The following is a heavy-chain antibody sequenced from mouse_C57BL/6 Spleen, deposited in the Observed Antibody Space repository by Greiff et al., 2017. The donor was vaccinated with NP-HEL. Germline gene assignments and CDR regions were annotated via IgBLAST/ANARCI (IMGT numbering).Heavy chain of an antibody. CDR1: GYTFTSYW. CDR3: ARGYYGSSANYFDY. V-gene: IGHV1-55*01. Sequence: QVQLKQPGAELVKPGASVKMSCKASGYTFTSYWITWVKQRPGQGLEWIGDIYPGSGSTNYNEKFKSKATLTVDTSSSTAYMQLSSLTSEDSAVYYCARGYYGSSANYFDYWGQGTTLTVSS. J-gene: IGHJ2*01. CDR2: IYPGSGST. D-gene: IGHD1-1*01.